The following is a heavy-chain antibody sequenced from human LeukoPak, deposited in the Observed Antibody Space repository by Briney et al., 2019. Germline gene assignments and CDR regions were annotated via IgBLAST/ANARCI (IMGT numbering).Heavy chain of an antibody. CDR1: GVSISSYY. D-gene: IGHD2-2*01. CDR3: AREAGYCSSTSCSLTLDV. V-gene: IGHV4-4*07. J-gene: IGHJ6*04. Sequence: SETLSLTCTVSGVSISSYYWSWIRQPAGKGLEWIGRIYTSGSTNYNPSLKSRVTMSVDTSKNQFSLKLSSVTAADTAVYYCAREAGYCSSTSCSLTLDVWGKGTTVTVSS. CDR2: IYTSGST.